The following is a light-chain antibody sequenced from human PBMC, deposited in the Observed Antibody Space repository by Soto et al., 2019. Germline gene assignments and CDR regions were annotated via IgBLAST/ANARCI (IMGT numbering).Light chain of an antibody. V-gene: IGKV1-27*01. J-gene: IGKJ1*01. CDR3: QNYNSAPWT. CDR2: AAS. Sequence: DIQMTQSPSSLSASVGDRVTITCRASQGITDYLAWYQQKPGQVPNLLIYAASTLQSGVPSRFSGSGSGTDFTLTITGLQPEDVATYYCQNYNSAPWTFGQGNKVEIK. CDR1: QGITDY.